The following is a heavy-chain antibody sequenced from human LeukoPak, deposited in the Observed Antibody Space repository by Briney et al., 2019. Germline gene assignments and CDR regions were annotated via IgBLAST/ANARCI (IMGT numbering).Heavy chain of an antibody. V-gene: IGHV1-18*01. D-gene: IGHD1-1*01. CDR3: ARGYNDY. CDR1: GYTFTGYG. J-gene: IGHJ4*02. Sequence: ASVKVSCKASGYTFTGYGISWVRQAPGQGLEWMGWISPYSGSTNYAQKSQGRITVTTDTSTSTAYMELRSLRSDDTAVYYCARGYNDYCGQGTLVTVSS. CDR2: ISPYSGST.